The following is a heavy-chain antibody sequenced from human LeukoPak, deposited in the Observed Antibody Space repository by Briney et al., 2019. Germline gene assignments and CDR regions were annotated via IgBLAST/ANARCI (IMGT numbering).Heavy chain of an antibody. CDR3: AIVFSGGWYHWFDS. CDR1: GGSVNTNRDS. CDR2: IYHSGTT. D-gene: IGHD6-19*01. Sequence: SDTVSLMCTVSGGSVNTNRDSWAWIRQAPGKGRQWYWTIYHSGTTCYTSSPESRVTIPVDRSQNRVSLKLKSTTTRDTGIYFCAIVFSGGWYHWFDSWGEGTLVSASS. J-gene: IGHJ5*01. V-gene: IGHV4-39*07.